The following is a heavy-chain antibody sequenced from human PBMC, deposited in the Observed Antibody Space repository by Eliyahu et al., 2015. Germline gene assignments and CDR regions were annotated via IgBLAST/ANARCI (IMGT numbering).Heavy chain of an antibody. D-gene: IGHD6-13*01. CDR3: AKGTYSSSWYGGFDY. Sequence: EVQLVESGGGLVQPGRSLRLSCAASGFTFDDYAMPWVRQAPGKGLEWVSGISWNSGSIGYADSVKGRFTISRDNAKNSLYLQMNSLRAEDTALYYCAKGTYSSSWYGGFDYWGQGTLVTVSS. CDR2: ISWNSGSI. J-gene: IGHJ4*02. V-gene: IGHV3-9*01. CDR1: GFTFDDYA.